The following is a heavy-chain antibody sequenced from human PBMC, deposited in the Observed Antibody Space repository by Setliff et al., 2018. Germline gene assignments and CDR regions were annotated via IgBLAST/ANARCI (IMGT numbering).Heavy chain of an antibody. D-gene: IGHD4-17*01. CDR3: AKDPNGDFFGAFDT. Sequence: GGSLRLSCVGSGFTISGYAMTWVRQVPGKGLEWISPIKDSDYSTYYADSVKGRFTISRDNSKNTLYLQMNGLRAEDSALYYCAKDPNGDFFGAFDTWGQGALVTVSS. V-gene: IGHV3-23*05. CDR1: GFTISGYA. CDR2: IKDSDYST. J-gene: IGHJ5*02.